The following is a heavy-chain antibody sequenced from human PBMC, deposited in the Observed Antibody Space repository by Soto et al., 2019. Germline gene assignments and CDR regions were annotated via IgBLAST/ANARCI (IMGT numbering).Heavy chain of an antibody. V-gene: IGHV1-69*13. CDR2: IIPIFGTA. D-gene: IGHD3-10*01. CDR3: ARDSSTMVRGVISYYYYGMEV. Sequence: SVKVSCKASGGTFSSYAISWVRQAPGQGLEWMGGIIPIFGTANYAQKFQGRVTITADESTSTAYMELSSLRSEDTAVYYCARDSSTMVRGVISYYYYGMEVWGQGTTVTVSS. J-gene: IGHJ6*02. CDR1: GGTFSSYA.